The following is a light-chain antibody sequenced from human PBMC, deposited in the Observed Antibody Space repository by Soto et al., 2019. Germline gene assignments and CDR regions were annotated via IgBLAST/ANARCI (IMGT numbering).Light chain of an antibody. CDR3: MQHTHWPWT. CDR1: QSLAHSDGNTY. CDR2: KVS. J-gene: IGKJ3*01. V-gene: IGKV2-30*02. Sequence: DVVMTQSPLSLPVTLGQPASITCRSSQSLAHSDGNTYLNWFQQRPGQSPRRLIYKVSNRDSGVPDRFSGSGAGTDFTLKISRVEAEDVGVYYCMQHTHWPWTFGPGTKVDIK.